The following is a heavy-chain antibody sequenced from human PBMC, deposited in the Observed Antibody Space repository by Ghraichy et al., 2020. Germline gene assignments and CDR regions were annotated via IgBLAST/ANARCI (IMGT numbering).Heavy chain of an antibody. Sequence: SETLSLTCAVYGGSFSGYYWSWIRQPPGKGLEWIGEINHSGSTNYNPSLKSRVTISVDTSKNQFSLKLSSVTAADTAVYYCAVPQMAPKHGAFDPWGQGTLVTVSS. CDR1: GGSFSGYY. CDR2: INHSGST. J-gene: IGHJ5*02. V-gene: IGHV4-34*01. D-gene: IGHD5-24*01. CDR3: AVPQMAPKHGAFDP.